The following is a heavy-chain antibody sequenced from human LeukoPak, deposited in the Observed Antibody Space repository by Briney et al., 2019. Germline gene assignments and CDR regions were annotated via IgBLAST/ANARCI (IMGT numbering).Heavy chain of an antibody. D-gene: IGHD5-18*01. V-gene: IGHV4-34*01. CDR2: VIHSGST. CDR3: ARGQGYNAHTAMVTWPNYFDY. Sequence: PSDTLSLTCAVDGGSFSGYYWGWIRQPRGRGLGWIGVVIHSGSTNYNPSLKGGFTLSVDTSKNQFSLKLSSVTAADTAVYYCARGQGYNAHTAMVTWPNYFDYWGQGTLVTVSS. J-gene: IGHJ4*02. CDR1: GGSFSGYY.